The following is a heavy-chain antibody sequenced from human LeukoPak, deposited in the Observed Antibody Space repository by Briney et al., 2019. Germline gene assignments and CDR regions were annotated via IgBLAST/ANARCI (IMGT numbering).Heavy chain of an antibody. CDR3: ARQASIVEMDY. Sequence: PGGSLRLSCAASGFIFSSYGMHWVRQAPGKGLEWVAVIWYDGSDRYYADSVKGRFTISRDNSKNTLYLQMNSLRAEDTAVYYCARQASIVEMDYWGQGTLVTVSS. D-gene: IGHD5-24*01. J-gene: IGHJ4*02. V-gene: IGHV3-33*01. CDR2: IWYDGSDR. CDR1: GFIFSSYG.